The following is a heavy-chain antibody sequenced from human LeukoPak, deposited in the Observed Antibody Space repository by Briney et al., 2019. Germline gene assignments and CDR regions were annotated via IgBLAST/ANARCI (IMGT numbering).Heavy chain of an antibody. Sequence: SGPTLVKPTQTLTLTCTFSGFSLSTSGVGVGWTRQPPGKALEWLALIYWDDDKRYSPSLKSRLTITKDTSKNQVVLTMTNMDPVDTATYYCAHRRYDILTGYHDYFDYWGQGTLVTVSS. J-gene: IGHJ4*02. CDR3: AHRRYDILTGYHDYFDY. CDR2: IYWDDDK. CDR1: GFSLSTSGVG. D-gene: IGHD3-9*01. V-gene: IGHV2-5*02.